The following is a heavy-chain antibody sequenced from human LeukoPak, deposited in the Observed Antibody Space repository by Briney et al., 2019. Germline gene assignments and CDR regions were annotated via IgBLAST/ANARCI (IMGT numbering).Heavy chain of an antibody. V-gene: IGHV3-74*01. CDR2: IKGDGIST. Sequence: GGSLRLSCAASGFDFSSNWMHWVRHAPGQGLVWVSRIKGDGISTNYADSVKGRFTISRDIAKNTLYLRMNSLRAEDTGVHYCAKDHYWSIDYWGRGTLVTVSS. CDR1: GFDFSSNW. D-gene: IGHD3-3*01. CDR3: AKDHYWSIDY. J-gene: IGHJ4*02.